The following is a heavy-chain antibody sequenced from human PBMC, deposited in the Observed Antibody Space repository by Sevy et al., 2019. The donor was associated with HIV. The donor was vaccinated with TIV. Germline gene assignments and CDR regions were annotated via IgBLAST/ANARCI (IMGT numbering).Heavy chain of an antibody. D-gene: IGHD6-6*01. Sequence: SETLSLTCTVSGGSISSYYRSWIRQPPGKGLEWIGYLYYRGRTNYNPSLKSRVTISVDTSRNQFSLRLNSVTAADSAVYYCARHSIAPRPWYFDLWGRGTLVTVSS. CDR3: ARHSIAPRPWYFDL. CDR2: LYYRGRT. V-gene: IGHV4-59*01. CDR1: GGSISSYY. J-gene: IGHJ2*01.